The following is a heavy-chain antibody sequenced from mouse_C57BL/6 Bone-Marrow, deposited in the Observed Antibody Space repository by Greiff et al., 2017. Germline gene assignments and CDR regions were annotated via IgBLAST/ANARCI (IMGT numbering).Heavy chain of an antibody. J-gene: IGHJ4*01. CDR2: IDPETGGT. CDR1: GYTFTDYE. V-gene: IGHV1-15*01. CDR3: TISRRGYYYAMDY. Sequence: QVQLKESGAELVRPGASVTLSCKASGYTFTDYEMHWVKQTPVNGLEWIGAIDPETGGTASNQKFKGKAILSADKSSSTAYMVLRSLTSEDSAVYYCTISRRGYYYAMDYWGQGTTVTVSS.